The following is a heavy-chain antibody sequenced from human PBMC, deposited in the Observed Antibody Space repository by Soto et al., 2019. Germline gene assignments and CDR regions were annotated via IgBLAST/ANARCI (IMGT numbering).Heavy chain of an antibody. D-gene: IGHD5-18*01. V-gene: IGHV3-74*01. J-gene: IGHJ4*02. Sequence: EVQLVESGGGLVQPGGSLRLSCAVSGFTFSSFWMHWVRQAPGEGLVWVSRINTDGSSTSSADSVKGRFTISRDNAKNTLQLQMISLRVEDTAMYYCAERGVDSFGLSYWGQGTLVTVSS. CDR2: INTDGSST. CDR1: GFTFSSFW. CDR3: AERGVDSFGLSY.